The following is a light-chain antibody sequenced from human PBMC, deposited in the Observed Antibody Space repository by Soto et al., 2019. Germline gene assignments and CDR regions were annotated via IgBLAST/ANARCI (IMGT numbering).Light chain of an antibody. J-gene: IGLJ2*01. Sequence: SYELTQPPSVSVAPGKTARITCGGNNIGSKSVHWYQQKPGQAPVLVIYYDSDRPSGIPERFSGSNSGNTATLTNSRVEAGDEADYYCQVWDSSSDLVFGGGTKLTVL. V-gene: IGLV3-21*04. CDR2: YDS. CDR1: NIGSKS. CDR3: QVWDSSSDLV.